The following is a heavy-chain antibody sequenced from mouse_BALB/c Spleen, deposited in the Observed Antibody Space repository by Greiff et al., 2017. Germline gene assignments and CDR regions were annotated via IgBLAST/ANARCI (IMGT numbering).Heavy chain of an antibody. CDR3: ARYGYDERGFAY. V-gene: IGHV1-80*01. CDR2: IYPGDGDT. CDR1: GYAFSSYW. J-gene: IGHJ3*01. Sequence: VQLQQSGAELVRPGSSVKISCKASGYAFSSYWMNWVKQRPGQGLEWIGQIYPGDGDTNYNGKFKGKATLTADKSSSTAYMQLSSLTSEDSAVYFCARYGYDERGFAYWGQGTLVTVSA. D-gene: IGHD2-2*01.